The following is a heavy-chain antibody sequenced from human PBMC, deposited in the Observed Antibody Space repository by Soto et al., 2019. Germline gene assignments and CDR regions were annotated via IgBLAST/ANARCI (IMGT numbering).Heavy chain of an antibody. J-gene: IGHJ4*02. D-gene: IGHD1-26*01. CDR1: GFTVSTKY. CDR3: ARDPWAADY. CDR2: IYSGGST. V-gene: IGHV3-66*01. Sequence: EVQLVESGGGLVQPGGSLRLSCAASGFTVSTKYMSWVRQAPGKGLEWVSVIYSGGSTFYADSVRGRFTISRDNSKNTVILQMNRLRAEDTAVYYCARDPWAADYWGQGTLVTVSS.